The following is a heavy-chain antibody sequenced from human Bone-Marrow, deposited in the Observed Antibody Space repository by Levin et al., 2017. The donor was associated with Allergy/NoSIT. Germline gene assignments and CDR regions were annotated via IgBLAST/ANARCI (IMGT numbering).Heavy chain of an antibody. CDR3: ARGVFVSATSPFRCGPREDWGLCYFDL. J-gene: IGHJ2*01. CDR2: IHSGGRT. CDR1: GFNMNSKY. D-gene: IGHD7-27*01. V-gene: IGHV3-53*01. Sequence: SGGSLRLSCAATGFNMNSKYMMWVRQAPGEGLEWVSVIHSGGRTDYADSVKGRFTISRDTSKNTLYLQMNNLRVEDTAFYYCARGVFVSATSPFRCGPREDWGLCYFDLWGRGTLVTVSS.